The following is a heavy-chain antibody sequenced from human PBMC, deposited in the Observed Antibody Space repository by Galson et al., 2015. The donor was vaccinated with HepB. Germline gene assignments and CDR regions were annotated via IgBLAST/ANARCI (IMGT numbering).Heavy chain of an antibody. CDR1: GFTFSSYG. J-gene: IGHJ6*03. V-gene: IGHV3-33*01. D-gene: IGHD6-13*01. CDR3: ARGGAAAPGPLYYYYMDV. CDR2: IWYDGSNK. Sequence: SLRLSCAASGFTFSSYGMHWVRQAPGKGLEWVAVIWYDGSNKYYADSVKGRFTISRDNSKNTLYLQMNSLRAEDTAVYYCARGGAAAPGPLYYYYMDVWGKGTTVTVSS.